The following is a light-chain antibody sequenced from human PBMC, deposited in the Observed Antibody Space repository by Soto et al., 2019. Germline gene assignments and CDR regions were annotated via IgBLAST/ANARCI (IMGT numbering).Light chain of an antibody. CDR2: GNS. CDR1: SSNIGAGYD. J-gene: IGLJ2*01. CDR3: QSYDSSRGGVV. Sequence: QSVLTQPPSVSGAPGQRVTISCTGSSSNIGAGYDVHWYQQLPGTAPKLLIYGNSNRPSGVPDRFSGSKSGTSASLAITGRGGEDEADYYCQSYDSSRGGVVFGGGTKLTVL. V-gene: IGLV1-40*01.